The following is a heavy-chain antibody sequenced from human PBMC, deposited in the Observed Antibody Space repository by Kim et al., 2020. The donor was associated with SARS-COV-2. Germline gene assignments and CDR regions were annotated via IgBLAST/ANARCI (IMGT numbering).Heavy chain of an antibody. J-gene: IGHJ4*02. V-gene: IGHV3-30-3*01. CDR2: ISYDGSNK. CDR3: AREVIRGGDGSFVY. CDR1: GFTFSSYA. Sequence: GGSLRLSCAASGFTFSSYAMHWVRQAPGKGLEWVAVISYDGSNKYYADSVKCQFTISRDNSKNTLYLQMNSLRAEDTAVYYCAREVIRGGDGSFVYWGQGTLVTVSS. D-gene: IGHD2-21*02.